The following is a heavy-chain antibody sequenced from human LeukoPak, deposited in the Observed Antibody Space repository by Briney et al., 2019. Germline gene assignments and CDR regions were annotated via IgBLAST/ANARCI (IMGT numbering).Heavy chain of an antibody. CDR1: GASISSYY. Sequence: SETLSLTCTVSGASISSYYWSWIRQPAGKGLEWIGRIYTSGSTNYNPSLKNRVTLSVDTSKNQFSLKLRSVTAADTAVYYCARDYGGWRFDYWGQGTLVTVSS. D-gene: IGHD2-8*01. J-gene: IGHJ4*02. CDR2: IYTSGST. CDR3: ARDYGGWRFDY. V-gene: IGHV4-4*07.